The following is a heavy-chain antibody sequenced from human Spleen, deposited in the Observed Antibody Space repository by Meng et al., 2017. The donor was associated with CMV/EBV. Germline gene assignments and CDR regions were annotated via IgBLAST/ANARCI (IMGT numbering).Heavy chain of an antibody. Sequence: SETLSLTCTVSGGSISSGGNYWTWIRQHPGKGLEWIGYFYYSGSTYYHPSLKSRLTISVDTSNNQFSLKLSSVTAADTALYYCARVNTTFGVDSYYYFGMDVWGQGTTVTVSS. D-gene: IGHD3-3*01. V-gene: IGHV4-30-4*01. CDR1: GGSISSGGNY. J-gene: IGHJ6*02. CDR2: FYYSGST. CDR3: ARVNTTFGVDSYYYFGMDV.